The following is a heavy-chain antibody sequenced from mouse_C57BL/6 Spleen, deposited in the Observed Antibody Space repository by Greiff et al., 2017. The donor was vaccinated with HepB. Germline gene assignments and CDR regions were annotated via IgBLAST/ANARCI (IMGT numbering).Heavy chain of an antibody. V-gene: IGHV5-17*01. D-gene: IGHD2-14*01. CDR2: ISSGSSTI. J-gene: IGHJ2*01. CDR1: GFTFSDYG. CDR3: ARRSDQVFYFDY. Sequence: EVKLMESGGGLVKPGGSLKLSCAASGFTFSDYGMHWVRQAPEKGLEWVAYISSGSSTIYYADTVKGRFTISRDNAKNTLFLQMTSLRSADTAMYYCARRSDQVFYFDYWGQGTTLTVSS.